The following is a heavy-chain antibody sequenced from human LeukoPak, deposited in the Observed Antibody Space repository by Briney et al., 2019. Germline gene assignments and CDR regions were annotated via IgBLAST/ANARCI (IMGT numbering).Heavy chain of an antibody. CDR3: AKDQDVLRFLEWLLSGSFADY. Sequence: GGSLRLSCAASGFTFSSYAMSWARQAPGKGLEWVSAISGSGGSTYYADSVKGRFTISRDNSKNTLYLQMNSLRAEDTAVYYCAKDQDVLRFLEWLLSGSFADYWGQGTLVTVSS. CDR1: GFTFSSYA. J-gene: IGHJ4*02. D-gene: IGHD3-3*01. V-gene: IGHV3-23*01. CDR2: ISGSGGST.